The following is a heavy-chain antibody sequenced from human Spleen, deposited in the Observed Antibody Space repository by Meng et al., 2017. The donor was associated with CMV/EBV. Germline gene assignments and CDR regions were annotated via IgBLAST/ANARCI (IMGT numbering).Heavy chain of an antibody. Sequence: GGSLRLSCAASGFTYNNSIMVWVRQAPGKGLEWVSSISNTATYIYYADSVKGRFTISRDNAKNSLYLQLNSLRAEDTAVYYCARDLDNWSYWETFVLYNWFDPWGQGTLVTVSS. CDR1: GFTYNNSI. CDR2: ISNTATYI. J-gene: IGHJ5*02. D-gene: IGHD1-7*01. CDR3: ARDLDNWSYWETFVLYNWFDP. V-gene: IGHV3-21*06.